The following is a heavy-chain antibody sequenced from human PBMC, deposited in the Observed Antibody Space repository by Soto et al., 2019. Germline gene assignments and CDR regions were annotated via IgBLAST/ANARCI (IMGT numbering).Heavy chain of an antibody. J-gene: IGHJ5*02. CDR1: GGSLSSHY. CDR2: VYFSGNT. Sequence: SETLSLTCTVSGGSLSSHYWTWIRQSPGKGLEWIGYVYFSGNTNYNPSLKSRVTISIDTSKNQFSLRLASVTAADTAFYYCGSVRPSGYVLSWGQGTLVTVSS. V-gene: IGHV4-59*11. CDR3: GSVRPSGYVLS. D-gene: IGHD6-25*01.